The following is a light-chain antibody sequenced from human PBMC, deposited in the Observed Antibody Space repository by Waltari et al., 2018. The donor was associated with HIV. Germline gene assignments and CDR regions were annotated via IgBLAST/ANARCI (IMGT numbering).Light chain of an antibody. Sequence: QSALTQPASVSGSPGQSITISCTGSSSDIGDYDFVSWYQQHPGKAPKLIIFEVRNRPSGISNRFSGSKSVNTASLTISGLQAEDEANYYCTSYTSTTTHVLFGGGTKLTVL. V-gene: IGLV2-14*01. CDR3: TSYTSTTTHVL. CDR1: SSDIGDYDF. CDR2: EVR. J-gene: IGLJ2*01.